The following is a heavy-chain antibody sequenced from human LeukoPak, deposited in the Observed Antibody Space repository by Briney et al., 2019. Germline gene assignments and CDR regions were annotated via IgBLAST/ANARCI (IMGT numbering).Heavy chain of an antibody. CDR2: INHSGST. J-gene: IGHJ2*01. CDR3: ARLGAWIQLSQGYLDL. V-gene: IGHV4-34*01. D-gene: IGHD5-18*01. Sequence: SETLSLTCAVYGGSFSDYYWSWIRQPPGKGLEWIGEINHSGSTNYNPSLKSRVTFSVDTSKNQFSLKLSSVTAADTAVYYCARLGAWIQLSQGYLDLWGRGTLVTVSS. CDR1: GGSFSDYY.